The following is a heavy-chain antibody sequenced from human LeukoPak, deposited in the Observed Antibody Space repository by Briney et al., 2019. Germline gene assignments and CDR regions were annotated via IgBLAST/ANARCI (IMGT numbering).Heavy chain of an antibody. D-gene: IGHD3-10*01. V-gene: IGHV4-61*02. J-gene: IGHJ6*03. CDR1: GGSISSGSYY. CDR3: ARVHAVRGVGYYYYMDV. Sequence: NASETLSLTCTVSGGSISSGSYYWSWIRQPAGKGLEWIGRIDTSGSTNYNPSLKSRVTMSIDTSKNQFSLWLRSVTAADTAVYYCARVHAVRGVGYYYYMDVWGKGTTVSISS. CDR2: IDTSGST.